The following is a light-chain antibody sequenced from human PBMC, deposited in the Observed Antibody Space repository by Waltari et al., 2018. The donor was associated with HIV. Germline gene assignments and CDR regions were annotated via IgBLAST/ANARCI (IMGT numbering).Light chain of an antibody. J-gene: IGLJ3*02. V-gene: IGLV2-23*02. CDR3: CSYASSSSYVM. Sequence: QSALPQPASVSGSPGQSITISCTGPSSDVGIYNLVSLYQQYPGKAPKLMIYEVSQRPSGVSNRFSGSKSGNTASLTISGLQAEDEADYYCCSYASSSSYVMFGGGTKLTVL. CDR2: EVS. CDR1: SSDVGIYNL.